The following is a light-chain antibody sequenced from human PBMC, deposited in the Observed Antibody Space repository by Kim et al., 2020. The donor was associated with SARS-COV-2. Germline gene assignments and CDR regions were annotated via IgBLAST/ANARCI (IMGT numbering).Light chain of an antibody. CDR2: GAS. CDR3: QQYGSSQWT. V-gene: IGKV3-20*01. Sequence: PGERSTLSCRASQSVSSSYLAWYQQKPGQAPRLLIYGASSRATGIPDRFSGSGSGTDFTLTISRLEPEEFAVYYCQQYGSSQWTFGQGTKVDIK. J-gene: IGKJ1*01. CDR1: QSVSSSY.